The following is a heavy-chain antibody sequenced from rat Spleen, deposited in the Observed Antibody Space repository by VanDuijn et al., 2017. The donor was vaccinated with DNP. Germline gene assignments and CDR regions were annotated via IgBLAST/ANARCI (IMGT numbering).Heavy chain of an antibody. V-gene: IGHV2-27*01. CDR2: IQSGGRT. J-gene: IGHJ2*01. Sequence: QVQLKESGPGLVQPSQTLSLTCTVSGFSLTSYHVHWVRQPPGKGLEWMGRIQSGGRTDYNSALKSRLSISRDTSKSQVFLKMNSVQTEDTAMYFCARYGITIAARGYWGQGVMVTVSS. CDR3: ARYGITIAARGY. D-gene: IGHD1-2*01. CDR1: GFSLTSYH.